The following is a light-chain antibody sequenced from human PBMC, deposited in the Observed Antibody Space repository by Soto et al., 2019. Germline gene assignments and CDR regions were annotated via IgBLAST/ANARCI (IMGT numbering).Light chain of an antibody. J-gene: IGLJ2*01. CDR1: SSDVGSYSL. CDR2: EVS. CDR3: CSYAESSTLV. V-gene: IGLV2-23*02. Sequence: QSALTQPASVPGSPGQSITISCTGTSSDVGSYSLVSWYQQHPGKAPKLMIYEVSNRPSGVSNRFSGSKSGNTASLTISGLQAEDEADYYCCSYAESSTLVFGGGTKLTVL.